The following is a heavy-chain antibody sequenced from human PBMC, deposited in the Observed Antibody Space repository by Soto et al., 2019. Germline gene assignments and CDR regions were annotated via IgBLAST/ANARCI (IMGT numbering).Heavy chain of an antibody. J-gene: IGHJ4*02. V-gene: IGHV1-46*01. CDR3: ARARKIAVAGLNFDY. Sequence: ASVKVSFKASGYTFTSYYMHWVRQAPGQGLEWMGIINPSGGSTSYAQKFQGRVTMTRDTSTSTVYMELSSLRSEDTAVYYCARARKIAVAGLNFDYWGQGTLVTVSS. D-gene: IGHD6-19*01. CDR1: GYTFTSYY. CDR2: INPSGGST.